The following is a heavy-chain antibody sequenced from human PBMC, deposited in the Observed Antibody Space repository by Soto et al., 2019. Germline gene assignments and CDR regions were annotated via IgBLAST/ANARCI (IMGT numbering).Heavy chain of an antibody. CDR3: AGDSSSWIFDY. V-gene: IGHV3-11*01. CDR2: ISSSGSTI. Sequence: GSLRLSCAASGFTFSDYYMSWIGQAPGKGLEWVSYISSSGSTIYYADSVKGRFTISRDNAKSSLYLQMNSLRAEDTAVYYCAGDSSSWIFDYWGQGTLVTVSS. J-gene: IGHJ4*02. D-gene: IGHD6-13*01. CDR1: GFTFSDYY.